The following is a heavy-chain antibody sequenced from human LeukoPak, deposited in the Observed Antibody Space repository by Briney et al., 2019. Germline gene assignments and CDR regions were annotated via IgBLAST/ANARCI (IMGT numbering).Heavy chain of an antibody. V-gene: IGHV4-38-2*02. CDR2: IYHSGNT. D-gene: IGHD3-10*01. CDR3: AREGYFGSGSYYTSPLDY. J-gene: IGHJ4*02. CDR1: GYSISSGYY. Sequence: SETLSLTCAVSGYSISSGYYWGCIRQPPGKGLEWIGNIYHSGNTYYNPSLKSRVTISVDTSKNQFSLKLSSVTAADTAVYYCAREGYFGSGSYYTSPLDYWGQGTLVTVSS.